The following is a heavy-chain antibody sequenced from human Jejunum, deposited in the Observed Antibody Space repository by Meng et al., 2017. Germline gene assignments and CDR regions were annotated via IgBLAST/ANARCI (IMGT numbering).Heavy chain of an antibody. V-gene: IGHV4-61*08. CDR1: GGSVSSGGYQ. CDR2: AST. CDR3: ARDHWGSLDY. Sequence: QVQLSVSGPGLVTPSEILTRICAFSGGSVSSGGYQWGWVRQPQGKGLEWIGYASTNYNPSLKSRVTISVDTSKNQFSLKLTSVTAADTAVYYCARDHWGSLDYWGQGVLVTVSS. D-gene: IGHD7-27*01. J-gene: IGHJ4*02.